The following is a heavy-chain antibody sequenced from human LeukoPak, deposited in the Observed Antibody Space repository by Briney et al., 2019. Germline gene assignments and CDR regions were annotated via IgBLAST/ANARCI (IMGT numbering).Heavy chain of an antibody. Sequence: PGGSLRLSCAASGFTFSSYSMDWVRQAPGKGLEWVSHISSGSNSIKYADSVKGRFTISRDNAKNSLLLQMNSLRDEDTAVYYCARGPSNRHFDYWGQGTLVTVSS. D-gene: IGHD2/OR15-2a*01. CDR1: GFTFSSYS. CDR3: ARGPSNRHFDY. J-gene: IGHJ4*02. CDR2: ISSGSNSI. V-gene: IGHV3-48*02.